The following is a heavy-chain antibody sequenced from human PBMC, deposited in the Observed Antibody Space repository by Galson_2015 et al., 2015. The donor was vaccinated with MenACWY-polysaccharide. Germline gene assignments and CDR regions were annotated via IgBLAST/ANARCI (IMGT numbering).Heavy chain of an antibody. CDR1: GFSFRRHA. D-gene: IGHD5-18*01. V-gene: IGHV3-30-3*02. CDR2: ISYDGSNK. Sequence: SLRLSCAASGFSFRRHAMHWVRQTPGKGLEWVAVISYDGSNKYYADSVKGRFTISRDNSKNTLDLQMNSLRAEDTAVYYCAKTRGGDTASDSWGQGTLVTVSS. CDR3: AKTRGGDTASDS. J-gene: IGHJ4*02.